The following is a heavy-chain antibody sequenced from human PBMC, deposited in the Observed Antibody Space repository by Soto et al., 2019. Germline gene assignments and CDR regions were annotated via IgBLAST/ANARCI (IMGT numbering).Heavy chain of an antibody. CDR3: ARDKVNIGVDGTHYFYGMDG. J-gene: IGHJ6*02. Sequence: PSETLSLTCAVYDGSFSDFYWTWIRQRPGKGLEWIGYIYYSGSTNYNPSLKSRVTISVDTSKNQFSLKLSSVTAADTAVYYCARDKVNIGVDGTHYFYGMDGWGQGNTVTVSS. D-gene: IGHD6-19*01. CDR2: IYYSGST. V-gene: IGHV4-59*01. CDR1: DGSFSDFY.